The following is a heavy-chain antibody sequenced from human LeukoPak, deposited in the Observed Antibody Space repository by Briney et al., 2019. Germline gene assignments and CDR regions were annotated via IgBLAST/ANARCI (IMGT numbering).Heavy chain of an antibody. CDR3: AKGTGRYWTYFDN. D-gene: IGHD1-26*01. CDR2: ISWNSGSI. Sequence: GRSLRLSCTASGFTFDDYAMHWGRHAPGRGLEWVSGISWNSGSIDYAGSVRGRFTISRDNANNSLFLHMSSLSAEGTALYYCAKGTGRYWTYFDNWGQGTLVTVSS. J-gene: IGHJ4*02. CDR1: GFTFDDYA. V-gene: IGHV3-9*01.